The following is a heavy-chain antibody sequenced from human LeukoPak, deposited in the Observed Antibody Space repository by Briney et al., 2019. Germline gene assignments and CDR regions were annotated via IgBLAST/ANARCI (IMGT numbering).Heavy chain of an antibody. CDR2: INSNWGST. Sequence: GGSVRLSCAASGFTVYSYPMHWVRQAPGKGLEYVSAINSNWGSTYYANTVKRRFTISRDNSKNTLYLSMGRVRAEDMAVYYCARDGLLWFGAVHYYYYMDVWGKGTTVTVSS. D-gene: IGHD3-10*01. V-gene: IGHV3-64*01. J-gene: IGHJ6*03. CDR1: GFTVYSYP. CDR3: ARDGLLWFGAVHYYYYMDV.